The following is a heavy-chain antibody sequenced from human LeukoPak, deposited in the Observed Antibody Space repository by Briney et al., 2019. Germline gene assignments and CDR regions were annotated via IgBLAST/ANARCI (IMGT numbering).Heavy chain of an antibody. CDR3: ARRNHYDSKETDY. CDR2: INQDGSDK. CDR1: GLTFSIHW. J-gene: IGHJ4*02. D-gene: IGHD3-22*01. Sequence: PGGSLRLSCAASGLTFSIHWMNWVRQAPGKGLECVANINQDGSDKYYVDSVKGRFTISRDNSKNTLYLRMSSLRAEDTAVYHCARRNHYDSKETDYWGQGTLVTVSS. V-gene: IGHV3-7*01.